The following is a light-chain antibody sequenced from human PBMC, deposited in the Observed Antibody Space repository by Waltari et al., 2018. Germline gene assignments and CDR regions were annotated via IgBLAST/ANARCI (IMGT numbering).Light chain of an antibody. J-gene: IGLJ3*02. CDR2: LNTDGSH. Sequence: QLVLTQSPSASASLGASVKLTCTLSRGHSNNAVAWHQQQPDKGPRYLMKLNTDGSHIRGAGIPDRFSGSSAGAEHFLSIAGLQFDDEAYYYCQTWGSGIWVFGGGTRLTVL. CDR3: QTWGSGIWV. CDR1: RGHSNNA. V-gene: IGLV4-69*01.